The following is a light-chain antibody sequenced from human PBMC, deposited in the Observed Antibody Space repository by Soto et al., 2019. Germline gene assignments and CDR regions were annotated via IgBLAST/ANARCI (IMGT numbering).Light chain of an antibody. V-gene: IGKV3-11*01. CDR3: QQRSNWPPKIT. CDR1: QSVSIY. CDR2: DAS. Sequence: EIVLAQSPATLSLSPGERAALSVRSSQSVSIYLAWYQQKPGQAPRLLIYDASNRATGIPARSSGSGSGTDFTLTISSLEPEDFAVYYCQQRSNWPPKITFGQGTRLEIK. J-gene: IGKJ5*01.